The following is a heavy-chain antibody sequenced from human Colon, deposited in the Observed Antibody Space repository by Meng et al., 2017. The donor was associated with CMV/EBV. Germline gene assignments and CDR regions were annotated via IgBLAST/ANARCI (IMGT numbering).Heavy chain of an antibody. D-gene: IGHD4-23*01. V-gene: IGHV3-64*02. CDR3: ATDPSAVAPNY. CDR1: GFTFSNAW. CDR2: ISSDGSNK. Sequence: GESLKISCAASGFTFSNAWMSWVRQAPGKGLEYVSAISSDGSNKYYADSLKGRFTISRDNSKNTLYLEMGSLRPEDMAVYYCATDPSAVAPNYWGQGTLVTVSS. J-gene: IGHJ4*02.